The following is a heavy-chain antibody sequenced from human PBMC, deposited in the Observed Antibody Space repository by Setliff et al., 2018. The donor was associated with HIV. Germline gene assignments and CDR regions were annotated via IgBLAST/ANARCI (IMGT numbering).Heavy chain of an antibody. CDR3: ARVGRDRLVASGLYFDL. Sequence: PSETLSLTCTVSGGSISISSYYWGWIRQPPGRGLEWIGSIYYSGITYYNPSLKSLFAMSADTSKSEFSLKMTSVTAADTAVYYCARVGRDRLVASGLYFDLWGRGTLVTVSS. J-gene: IGHJ2*01. CDR2: IYYSGIT. CDR1: GGSISISSYY. V-gene: IGHV4-39*07. D-gene: IGHD6-19*01.